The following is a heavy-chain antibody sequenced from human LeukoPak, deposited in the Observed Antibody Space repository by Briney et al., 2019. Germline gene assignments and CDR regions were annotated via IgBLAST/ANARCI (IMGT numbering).Heavy chain of an antibody. CDR1: GFTFSDYY. J-gene: IGHJ5*02. Sequence: PGGSLRLSCAASGFTFSDYYMSWIRQAPGKGLEWVSYLSSSGSSIYYADSVKGRFTTSRDNAKNSLYLQMNSLRAEDTAVYYCARDVISSTSSFDPWGQGTLVTVSS. V-gene: IGHV3-11*01. CDR3: ARDVISSTSSFDP. D-gene: IGHD2-2*01. CDR2: LSSSGSSI.